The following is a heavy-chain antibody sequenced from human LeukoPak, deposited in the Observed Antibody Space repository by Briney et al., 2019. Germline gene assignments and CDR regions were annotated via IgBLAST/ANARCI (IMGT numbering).Heavy chain of an antibody. CDR1: GGSISSSSYY. V-gene: IGHV4-39*07. D-gene: IGHD3-10*01. J-gene: IGHJ4*02. CDR3: ARWRWFGELQRGVFDY. CDR2: IYYSGST. Sequence: PSETLSLTCTVSGGSISSSSYYWGWIRQPPGKGLEWIGSIYYSGSTYYNPSLKSRVTISVDTSKNQFSLKLSSVTAADTAVYYCARWRWFGELQRGVFDYWGQGTLVTVSS.